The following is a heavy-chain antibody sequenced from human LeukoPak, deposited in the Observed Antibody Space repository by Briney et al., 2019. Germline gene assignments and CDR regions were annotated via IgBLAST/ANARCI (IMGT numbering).Heavy chain of an antibody. J-gene: IGHJ4*02. Sequence: SETLSLTCTVSGGSISSSSYYWGWIRQPPGKGLEWIGSIYYRGSTYYNPSLKSRVTISVDTSKNQFSLKLSSVTAADTAVYYCARHVLRRGYFDYWGQGTLVTVSS. CDR3: ARHVLRRGYFDY. V-gene: IGHV4-39*01. CDR2: IYYRGST. CDR1: GGSISSSSYY. D-gene: IGHD2/OR15-2a*01.